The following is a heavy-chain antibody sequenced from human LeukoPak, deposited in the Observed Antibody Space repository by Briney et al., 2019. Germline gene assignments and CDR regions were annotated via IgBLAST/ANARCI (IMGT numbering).Heavy chain of an antibody. CDR3: ARLRLRGYYYYYYMDV. CDR1: GGSFSGYY. V-gene: IGHV4-34*01. Sequence: PSETLSLTCAVYGGSFSGYYWSWIRQLPGKGLEWIGEINHSGSTNYNPSLKSRVTISVDTSKNQFSLKLSSVTAADTAVYYCARLRLRGYYYYYYMDVWGKGTTVTISS. D-gene: IGHD4-17*01. CDR2: INHSGST. J-gene: IGHJ6*03.